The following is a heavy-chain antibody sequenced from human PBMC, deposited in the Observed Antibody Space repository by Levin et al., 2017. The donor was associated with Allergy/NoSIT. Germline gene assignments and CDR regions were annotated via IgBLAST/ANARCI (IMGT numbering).Heavy chain of an antibody. CDR2: ISITSSYT. D-gene: IGHD6-19*01. J-gene: IGHJ4*02. CDR3: ARDGRLGSTAGFDY. Sequence: GESLKISCAGSGSTFRDYYMTWIRQAPGKGLEWVSYISITSSYTKYADSVKGRFTISRDNGKDSVYLQMNSLRAEDTAVYSCARDGRLGSTAGFDYWGQGILVIVSS. V-gene: IGHV3-11*05. CDR1: GSTFRDYY.